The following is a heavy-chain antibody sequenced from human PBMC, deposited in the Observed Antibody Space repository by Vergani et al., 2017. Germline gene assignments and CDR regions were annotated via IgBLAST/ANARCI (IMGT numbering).Heavy chain of an antibody. Sequence: QVQLVQSGSEMKKPGASVKVSCKASGYTFTSYGISWVRQAPGQGHEWMGWINTYTGHTNYAQKLHGGVTMPTDTSTSPAYMELRSLRSDDTAVYYCAGDEGWLMGVQNYYYSMDVWGEGTTVTVSA. D-gene: IGHD2-8*01. CDR2: INTYTGHT. CDR3: AGDEGWLMGVQNYYYSMDV. V-gene: IGHV1-18*01. CDR1: GYTFTSYG. J-gene: IGHJ6*01.